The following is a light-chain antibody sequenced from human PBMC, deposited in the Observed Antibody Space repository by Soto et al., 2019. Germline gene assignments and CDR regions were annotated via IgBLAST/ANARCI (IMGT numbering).Light chain of an antibody. CDR1: SSDVGGYNY. J-gene: IGLJ1*01. Sequence: QSALTQPASVSGSPGHSITISCTGTSSDVGGYNYVSWYQQHPGKAPKLMIYEVSNRPSGVSNRFSGSESGNTASLTSSGVQAEDEDYYSCCSNPGGGIYVFGTGTKLTVL. CDR3: CSNPGGGIYV. CDR2: EVS. V-gene: IGLV2-14*01.